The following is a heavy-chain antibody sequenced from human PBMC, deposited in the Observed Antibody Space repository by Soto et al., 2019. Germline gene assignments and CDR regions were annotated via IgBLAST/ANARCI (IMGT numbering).Heavy chain of an antibody. CDR2: ISSSGSTI. CDR1: GFTFSSYE. D-gene: IGHD3-3*02. Sequence: GGSLRLSCAASGFTFSSYEMNWVRQAPGKGLEWVSYISSSGSTIYYADSVKGRFTISRDNAKNSLYLQMNSLRAEDTAVYYCARDPSRTFGGYWGQGTLVTSPQ. J-gene: IGHJ4*02. CDR3: ARDPSRTFGGY. V-gene: IGHV3-48*03.